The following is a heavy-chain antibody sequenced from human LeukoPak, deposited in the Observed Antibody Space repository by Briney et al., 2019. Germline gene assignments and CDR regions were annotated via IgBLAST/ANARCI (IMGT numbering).Heavy chain of an antibody. CDR2: IIPILGIA. Sequence: SVKVSCKASGGTFSSYAISWVRQAPGQGLEWMGRIIPILGIANYAQKFQGRVTITADKSTSTAYMELSSLRSEDTAVYYCARSLFSRHSPWGGDYYGMDVWGQGTTVTVPS. D-gene: IGHD3-10*01. V-gene: IGHV1-69*04. CDR3: ARSLFSRHSPWGGDYYGMDV. CDR1: GGTFSSYA. J-gene: IGHJ6*02.